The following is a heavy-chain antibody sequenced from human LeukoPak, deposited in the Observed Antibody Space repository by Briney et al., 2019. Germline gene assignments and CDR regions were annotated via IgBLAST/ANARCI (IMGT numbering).Heavy chain of an antibody. CDR3: ARDRGYSFDY. J-gene: IGHJ4*02. D-gene: IGHD1-1*01. V-gene: IGHV3-74*01. CDR2: INSGGST. CDR1: GFAFSSYW. Sequence: GGSLRLSCAASGFAFSSYWMHWVRQAPGKGLVWVSHINSGGSTSFADSVKGRFTISRDNAKNTLYLQTNSLRAEDTAVYYCARDRGYSFDYWGQGTLVTVSS.